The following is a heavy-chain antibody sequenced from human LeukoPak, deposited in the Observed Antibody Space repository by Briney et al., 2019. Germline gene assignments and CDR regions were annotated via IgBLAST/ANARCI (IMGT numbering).Heavy chain of an antibody. V-gene: IGHV4-4*02. CDR2: IYHSGST. D-gene: IGHD4-17*01. CDR1: GGSISSSNW. Sequence: SETLSLTCAVSGGSISSSNWWSWVRQPPEKGLEWIGEIYHSGSTNYNPSLKSRVTISVDKSKNQFSLKLSSVTAADTAVYYCARFSVTPSWFDPWGQGTLVTVSS. CDR3: ARFSVTPSWFDP. J-gene: IGHJ5*02.